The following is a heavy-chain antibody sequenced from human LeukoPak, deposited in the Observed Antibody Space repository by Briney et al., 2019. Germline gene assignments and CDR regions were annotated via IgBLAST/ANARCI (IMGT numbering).Heavy chain of an antibody. J-gene: IGHJ6*02. Sequence: PGGSLRLSCAASGFTFSSFAVHWVRQAPGKGLEWVALISYDGNNNYYADSVRGRFTISRDNSKNTVNLQVNSLRPEDTAVYYCAREQLYSGYYGLDVWGQGTTLTGSS. V-gene: IGHV3-30-3*01. CDR2: ISYDGNNN. CDR3: AREQLYSGYYGLDV. D-gene: IGHD2-21*01. CDR1: GFTFSSFA.